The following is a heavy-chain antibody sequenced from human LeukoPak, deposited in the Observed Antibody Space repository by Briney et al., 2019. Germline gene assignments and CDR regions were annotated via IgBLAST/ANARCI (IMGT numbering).Heavy chain of an antibody. CDR2: ISAYNGNT. D-gene: IGHD3-9*01. Sequence: GASVKVSCKASGYTFTSYGISWVRQAPGQGLEWMGWISAYNGNTNYAQKLQGRVTMTTDTSTSTAYMELRSLRSGDTAVYYCARDSPPLRYFDWLLSSYYFDYWGQGTLVTVSS. V-gene: IGHV1-18*01. CDR3: ARDSPPLRYFDWLLSSYYFDY. CDR1: GYTFTSYG. J-gene: IGHJ4*02.